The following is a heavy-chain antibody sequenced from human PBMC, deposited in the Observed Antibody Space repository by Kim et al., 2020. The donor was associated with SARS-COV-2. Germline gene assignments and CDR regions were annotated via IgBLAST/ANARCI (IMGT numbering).Heavy chain of an antibody. CDR3: ARAQRRLVQLERPVVWFDP. CDR1: GYTFTSYY. CDR2: INPSGGST. D-gene: IGHD1-1*01. V-gene: IGHV1-46*01. J-gene: IGHJ5*02. Sequence: ASVKVSCKASGYTFTSYYMHWVRQAPGQGLEWMGIINPSGGSTSYAQKFQGRVTMTRDTSTSTVYMELSSLRSEDTAVYYCARAQRRLVQLERPVVWFDPWGQGTLLTVSS.